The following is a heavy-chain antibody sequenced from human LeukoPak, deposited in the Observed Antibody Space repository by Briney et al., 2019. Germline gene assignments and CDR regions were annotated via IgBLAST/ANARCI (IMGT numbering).Heavy chain of an antibody. D-gene: IGHD3-22*01. CDR2: ISDSGGRT. V-gene: IGHV3-23*01. Sequence: GGSLRLSCAVSGMTLSNYGMSWVRQAPGKGLEWVAGISDSGGRTNYADSVQCRFTISRDNTQNTLYLQMNSLRAEYTDVYFCAKRGVVIRVILVGFHKEAYYFDSWGQGALVTVSS. CDR1: GMTLSNYG. CDR3: AKRGVVIRVILVGFHKEAYYFDS. J-gene: IGHJ4*02.